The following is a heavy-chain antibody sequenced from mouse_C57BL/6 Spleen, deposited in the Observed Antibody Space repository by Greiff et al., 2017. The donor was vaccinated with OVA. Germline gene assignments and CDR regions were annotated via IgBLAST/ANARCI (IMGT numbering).Heavy chain of an antibody. J-gene: IGHJ1*03. V-gene: IGHV5-4*01. CDR2: ISDGGSYT. CDR1: GFTFSSYA. D-gene: IGHD1-1*01. CDR3: ARDRTTVVDWYFDV. Sequence: EVKLVESGGGLVKPGGSLKLSCAASGFTFSSYAMSWVRQTPEKRLEWVATISDGGSYTYYPDNVKGRFTISRDNAKNNLYLQMSHLKSEDTAMYYCARDRTTVVDWYFDVWGTGTTVTVSS.